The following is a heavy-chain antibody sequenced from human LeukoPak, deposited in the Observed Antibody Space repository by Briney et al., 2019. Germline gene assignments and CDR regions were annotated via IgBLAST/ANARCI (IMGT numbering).Heavy chain of an antibody. Sequence: PGGSLRLSCEAYGFSLSTYFMSWIRQAPGKGLEWVSYITNSGRSTKYADAVKGRFTISRDSAKQSVYLEMTDLRAEDTAVYYCAREASGYYHVFDSWGQGTLVTVSS. V-gene: IGHV3-11*04. CDR2: ITNSGRST. CDR3: AREASGYYHVFDS. D-gene: IGHD3-3*01. J-gene: IGHJ4*02. CDR1: GFSLSTYF.